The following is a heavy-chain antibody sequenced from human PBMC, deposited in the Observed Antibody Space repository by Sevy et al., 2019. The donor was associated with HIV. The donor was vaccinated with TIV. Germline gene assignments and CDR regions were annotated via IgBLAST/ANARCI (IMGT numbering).Heavy chain of an antibody. CDR3: AARKDDSDC. D-gene: IGHD2-15*01. Sequence: GGSLRLSCAASGFTFSDFAMSWVRQAPGKGLEWVSAISGIGTNTYYADSVRGRFTISRDNSRNTQYLQMDSLRTEDTAVYYCAARKDDSDCWGQGTLVTVSS. CDR1: GFTFSDFA. CDR2: ISGIGTNT. V-gene: IGHV3-23*01. J-gene: IGHJ4*02.